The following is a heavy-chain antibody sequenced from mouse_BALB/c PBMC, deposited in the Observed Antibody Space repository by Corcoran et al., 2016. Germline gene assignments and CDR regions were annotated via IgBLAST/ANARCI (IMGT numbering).Heavy chain of an antibody. J-gene: IGHJ2*01. D-gene: IGHD1-1*01. Sequence: EVLLQQSGPELVQPGTSVKISCKASGYTFTDYNMDWVRQSHGKSIEWIGDINPRSGGTIYNQTFKGKATLTVDKASSTAYMELRSLTSEDTAVYYCARWGITTFDYGGEGTAVTASS. CDR2: INPRSGGT. CDR1: GYTFTDYN. CDR3: ARWGITTFDY. V-gene: IGHV1-18*01.